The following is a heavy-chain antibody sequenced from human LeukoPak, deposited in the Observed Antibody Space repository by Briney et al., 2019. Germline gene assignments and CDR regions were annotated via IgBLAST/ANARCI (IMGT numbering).Heavy chain of an antibody. Sequence: PGGSLRLSCAASGFTFDDYAMHWVGQRPGKGLEWVSGISSNSDAVAYADSLKGRFTISRDNAKNSLYLQMNSLRDEDTAFYYCAKDRWTIFGVSSGVGWFDPWGQGTLVSVSS. CDR1: GFTFDDYA. J-gene: IGHJ5*02. V-gene: IGHV3-9*01. D-gene: IGHD3-3*01. CDR2: ISSNSDAV. CDR3: AKDRWTIFGVSSGVGWFDP.